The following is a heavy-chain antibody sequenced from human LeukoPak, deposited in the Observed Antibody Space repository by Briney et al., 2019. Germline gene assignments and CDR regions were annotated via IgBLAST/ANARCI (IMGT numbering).Heavy chain of an antibody. CDR2: MYHSGST. Sequence: PSETLSLTCTVSGGSISTYYWSWIRQPPGKGLEWIGYMYHSGSTNYNPSLKSRVTISVDTSKNQFSLSLRSMTAADTAVYYCARTEPSGTTSHWGQGTLVTVSS. J-gene: IGHJ4*02. D-gene: IGHD1-1*01. CDR3: ARTEPSGTTSH. CDR1: GGSISTYY. V-gene: IGHV4-59*01.